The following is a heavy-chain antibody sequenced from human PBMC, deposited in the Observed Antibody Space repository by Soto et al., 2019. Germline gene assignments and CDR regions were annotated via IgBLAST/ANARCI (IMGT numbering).Heavy chain of an antibody. CDR3: ARSLTTSDIVLVPAAGN. D-gene: IGHD2-2*01. CDR1: GGTFSSYA. CDR2: IIPIFGTA. Sequence: SVKVSCKASGGTFSSYAISWVRQAPGQGLEWMGGIIPIFGTANYAQKFQGRVTITADESTSTAYMELSSLRSEDTAVYYCARSLTTSDIVLVPAAGNWGQGTQVTVSS. J-gene: IGHJ4*02. V-gene: IGHV1-69*13.